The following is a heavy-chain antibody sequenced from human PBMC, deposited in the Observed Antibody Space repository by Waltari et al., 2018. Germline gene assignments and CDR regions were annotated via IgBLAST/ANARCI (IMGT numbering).Heavy chain of an antibody. CDR2: INIRGTST. J-gene: IGHJ4*02. Sequence: EVQLLESGGGLVQPGGSLRLYCAVSGFTCSNSDMPWVRQAPGKGLEWVSSINIRGTSTFYADSVKGRFTISRDNSKNTLYLQMNSLRAEDTAIYYCAKEESPNDYWGQGTLVTVSS. CDR1: GFTCSNSD. CDR3: AKEESPNDY. V-gene: IGHV3-23*01.